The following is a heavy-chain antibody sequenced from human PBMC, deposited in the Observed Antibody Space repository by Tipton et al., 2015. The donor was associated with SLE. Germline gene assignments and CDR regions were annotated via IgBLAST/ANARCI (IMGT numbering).Heavy chain of an antibody. CDR1: GGSISNHY. CDR2: IHNSGST. CDR3: ARALRELRGYYYYYMDV. Sequence: TLSLTCTVFGGSISNHYWTWIRQPPGKGLEWIGYIHNSGSTNYNPSLKSRTTISVDTPKKQFSLKLNSVTAADTAVYYCARALRELRGYYYYYMDVWGKGTTVTVSS. V-gene: IGHV4-59*11. J-gene: IGHJ6*03. D-gene: IGHD1-26*01.